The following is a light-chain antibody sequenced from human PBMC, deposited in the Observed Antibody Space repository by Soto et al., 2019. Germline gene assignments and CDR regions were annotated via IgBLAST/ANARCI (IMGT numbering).Light chain of an antibody. J-gene: IGKJ1*01. CDR2: GAS. Sequence: EIVMTQSPATLSVSPGERATLSCRASQSVSSNLAWSQQKPGQAPRLLIYGASTRATGIPARFSGSGSGTEFTLTISSLQSEDFAVYYCQQYNNLPPWTFGQGTKVEIK. CDR1: QSVSSN. CDR3: QQYNNLPPWT. V-gene: IGKV3-15*01.